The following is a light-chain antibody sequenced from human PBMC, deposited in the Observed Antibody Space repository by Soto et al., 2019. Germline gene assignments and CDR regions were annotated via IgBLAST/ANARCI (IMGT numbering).Light chain of an antibody. Sequence: EIVLTHSPGTLSLSPGERATLACRASQSVRSSHLAWYQQKPGQAPRLLIYGASTRATGIPDRFSGSGSGTDFTLTLSRLEPEDFAVYYCQQYGSSPRFTFGPGTKVDIK. CDR3: QQYGSSPRFT. J-gene: IGKJ3*01. V-gene: IGKV3-20*01. CDR2: GAS. CDR1: QSVRSSH.